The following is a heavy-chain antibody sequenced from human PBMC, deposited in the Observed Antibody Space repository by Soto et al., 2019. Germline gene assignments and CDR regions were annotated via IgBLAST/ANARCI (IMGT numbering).Heavy chain of an antibody. D-gene: IGHD6-6*01. Sequence: PGGSLRLSCAASGFTFISYAMSWVRQAPGKGLEWVSAISASGGSTYYADSVKGRFTISRDNSKNTLHMQMNSLRSEDTALYYCAKNPSLLVGNYFDYWGQGTLVTVSS. CDR1: GFTFISYA. J-gene: IGHJ4*02. CDR2: ISASGGST. V-gene: IGHV3-23*01. CDR3: AKNPSLLVGNYFDY.